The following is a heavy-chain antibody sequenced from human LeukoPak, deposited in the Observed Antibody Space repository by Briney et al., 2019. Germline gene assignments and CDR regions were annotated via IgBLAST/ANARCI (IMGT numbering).Heavy chain of an antibody. CDR3: ARHGDSSGYYGLSGFDP. D-gene: IGHD3-22*01. CDR1: GGSISSGGYY. Sequence: PSQTLSLTCTVSGGSISSGGYYWSWIRQHPGKGLEWIGYIYYSGSTYYNPSLKSRVTISVDTSKNQFSLKLSSVTAADAAVYYCARHGDSSGYYGLSGFDPWGQGTLVTVSS. CDR2: IYYSGST. J-gene: IGHJ5*02. V-gene: IGHV4-31*03.